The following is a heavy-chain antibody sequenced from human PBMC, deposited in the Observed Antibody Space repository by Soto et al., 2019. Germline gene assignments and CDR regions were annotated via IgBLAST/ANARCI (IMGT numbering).Heavy chain of an antibody. CDR2: INQEGSEE. CDR1: GFTFTTYW. V-gene: IGHV3-7*05. J-gene: IGHJ4*02. CDR3: AKAPRGSGRVYYYDD. D-gene: IGHD3-10*01. Sequence: EVQLVESGGGLVQPGGSLRLSCAASGFTFTTYWMSWVRQAPGKGLEWVANINQEGSEEYYVDSVKGRFTISRDNAKNSLYLQMSSLRDDDTAVYYCAKAPRGSGRVYYYDDWGQGTLITVSS.